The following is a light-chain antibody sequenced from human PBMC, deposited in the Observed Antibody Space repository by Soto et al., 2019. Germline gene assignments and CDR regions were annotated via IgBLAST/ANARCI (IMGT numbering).Light chain of an antibody. V-gene: IGKV3-11*01. CDR1: QSISTY. Sequence: SPRAGSTLSCRASQSISTYLAWYQHKPGQAPRLLIYGASYIATGIPARFSGSGSGTDFTLTISSLQPEDFAIYYCQQHSNCPITFGEGTKVEIK. CDR2: GAS. J-gene: IGKJ4*01. CDR3: QQHSNCPIT.